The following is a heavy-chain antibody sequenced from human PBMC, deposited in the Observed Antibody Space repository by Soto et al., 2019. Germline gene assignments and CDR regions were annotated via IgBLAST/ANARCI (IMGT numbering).Heavy chain of an antibody. D-gene: IGHD1-26*01. Sequence: SSETLSLTCAVYGKSLSGYYWSWIRQPPGKALEWIGEINHSGNTNYNPSLKSRVTISVDTSKNQLFLNLSSVTAADTAMYYCARHHVRGRTIAGAAEFWGQGTLVT. V-gene: IGHV4-34*01. CDR2: INHSGNT. J-gene: IGHJ4*02. CDR1: GKSLSGYY. CDR3: ARHHVRGRTIAGAAEF.